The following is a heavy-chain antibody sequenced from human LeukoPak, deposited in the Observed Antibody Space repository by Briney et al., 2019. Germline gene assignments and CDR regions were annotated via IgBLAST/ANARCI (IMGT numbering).Heavy chain of an antibody. V-gene: IGHV3-9*01. CDR3: ARDFFHSDISRPFDY. CDR2: ISWNSGTI. J-gene: IGHJ4*02. CDR1: GFTFDDYA. D-gene: IGHD3-3*02. Sequence: GRSLRLSCAASGFTFDDYAMHWVRQAPGKGLEWVSGISWNSGTIGYADTVKGRFTISRDNAKDSLYLQMNSLRAEDSAVYYCARDFFHSDISRPFDYWGQGTLVTVSS.